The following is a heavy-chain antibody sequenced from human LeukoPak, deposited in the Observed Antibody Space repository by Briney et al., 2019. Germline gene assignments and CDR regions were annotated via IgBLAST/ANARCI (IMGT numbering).Heavy chain of an antibody. J-gene: IGHJ3*01. D-gene: IGHD3-22*01. CDR3: ARGVFDSGAYFHDAFDV. Sequence: GGSLRLSCAASGFTVSGSYFHWVRQAPGKGLEWVSATYSTESTYYPDSVRGRFTVSRDNSKNTVSLEMNSLGVEDTAVYYCARGVFDSGAYFHDAFDVWGRGTMVIVSS. CDR2: TYSTEST. V-gene: IGHV3-53*01. CDR1: GFTVSGSY.